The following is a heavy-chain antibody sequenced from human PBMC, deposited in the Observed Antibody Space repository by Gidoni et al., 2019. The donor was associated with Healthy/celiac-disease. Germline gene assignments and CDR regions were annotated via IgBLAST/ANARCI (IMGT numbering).Heavy chain of an antibody. CDR2: IYHSGST. V-gene: IGHV4-4*02. CDR3: ARAATYFSYGDQIGLFDY. D-gene: IGHD4-17*01. Sequence: QVQLQESGPGLVKPSGTLSLTCAVSGGSISSRNWWSWVRQPPGKGLGWIGEIYHSGSTNYNPYLKSRVTRSVDKSKNQFSLKMSSVTAADTAVYYCARAATYFSYGDQIGLFDYWGQGTLVTVSS. J-gene: IGHJ4*02. CDR1: GGSISSRNW.